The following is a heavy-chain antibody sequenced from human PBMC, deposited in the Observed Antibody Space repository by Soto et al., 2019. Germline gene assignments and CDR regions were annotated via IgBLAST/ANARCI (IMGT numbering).Heavy chain of an antibody. V-gene: IGHV4-39*01. CDR2: IYYSGST. Sequence: QLQLQESDPGLVKPSETLSLTCTVSGGSISSSSYYWGWIRQPPGKGLEWIGRIYYSGSTDYNPSRKSRVTLSVDTSKNQSSLKLSSVTAADTAVYYCARNKSNWFDPWGQGTLVTVSS. J-gene: IGHJ5*02. CDR3: ARNKSNWFDP. CDR1: GGSISSSSYY.